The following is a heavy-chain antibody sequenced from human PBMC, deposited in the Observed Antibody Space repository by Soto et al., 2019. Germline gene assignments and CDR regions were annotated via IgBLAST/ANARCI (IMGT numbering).Heavy chain of an antibody. CDR2: INPNSGGT. Sequence: GASVKVSCKASGYTFTGYYMHWVRQAPGQGLEWMGWINPNSGGTNYAQKFQGWVTMTRDTSISTAYMELSRLRSDDTAVYYCARAGGITMIEFDYWGQGTLVTVSS. V-gene: IGHV1-2*04. J-gene: IGHJ4*02. CDR1: GYTFTGYY. D-gene: IGHD3-22*01. CDR3: ARAGGITMIEFDY.